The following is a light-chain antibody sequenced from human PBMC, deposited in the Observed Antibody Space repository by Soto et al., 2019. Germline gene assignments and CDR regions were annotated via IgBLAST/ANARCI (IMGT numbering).Light chain of an antibody. Sequence: DIQMTQSPSTLSASVGDRVTITCRASQSISSWLAWYQQKPGKAPKLLIYKASTLETGVPSRFRGSGSGTEFTLTISCLQPDDFATYYCQQSFTFGPGTKVDIK. CDR2: KAS. J-gene: IGKJ3*01. V-gene: IGKV1-5*03. CDR3: QQSFT. CDR1: QSISSW.